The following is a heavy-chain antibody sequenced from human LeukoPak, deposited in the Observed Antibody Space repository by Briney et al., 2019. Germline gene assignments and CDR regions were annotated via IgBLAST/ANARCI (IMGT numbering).Heavy chain of an antibody. CDR1: GFSLSTGGMR. D-gene: IGHD6-19*01. CDR2: IDWDDDQ. J-gene: IGHJ4*02. Sequence: SGPTPANPPPTLTLTCTLSGFSLSTGGMRGSWMRQPPGKALGWLARIDWDDDQFSSTSPKTSLTISKDTSKNQVLLTMTNMDPADTATYYCARFASGLYYFDYWSQGTLVTVS. CDR3: ARFASGLYYFDY. V-gene: IGHV2-70*04.